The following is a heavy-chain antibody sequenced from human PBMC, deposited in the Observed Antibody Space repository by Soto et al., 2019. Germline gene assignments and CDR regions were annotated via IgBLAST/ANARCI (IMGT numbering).Heavy chain of an antibody. CDR2: INNSGST. Sequence: QVQLQQWGAGLLKPSETLSLTCAVYGGSFSGYYWSWIRQPPGQGMEWIGEINNSGSTNYNPSLKRRVTTTVDTSKNQFSLKLSAVTAADTAVYYCARGDKGYYDYGMDVWGQGTTVTVS. J-gene: IGHJ6*02. V-gene: IGHV4-34*01. CDR3: ARGDKGYYDYGMDV. CDR1: GGSFSGYY.